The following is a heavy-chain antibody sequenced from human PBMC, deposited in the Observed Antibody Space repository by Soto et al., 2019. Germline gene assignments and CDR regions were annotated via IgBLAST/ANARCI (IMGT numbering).Heavy chain of an antibody. CDR2: ISYDGSNK. V-gene: IGHV3-30-3*01. CDR1: GFTFSSYA. Sequence: QVQLVESGGGVVQPGRSLRLSCAASGFTFSSYAMHWVRQAPGKGLEWVAVISYDGSNKYYADSVKGRFTISRDNSKNTLYLQMNSLRAEDTAVYYCAREGYGDSKYYYYHGMDVWGQGTTVTVSS. J-gene: IGHJ6*02. D-gene: IGHD4-17*01. CDR3: AREGYGDSKYYYYHGMDV.